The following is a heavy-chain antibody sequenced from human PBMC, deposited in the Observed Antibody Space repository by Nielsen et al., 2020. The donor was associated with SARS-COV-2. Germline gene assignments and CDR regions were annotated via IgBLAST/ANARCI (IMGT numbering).Heavy chain of an antibody. CDR1: GFTFDDYA. CDR2: ISWNSGSI. J-gene: IGHJ6*02. Sequence: SLKISCAASGFTFDDYAMHWVRQAPGKGLEWVSGISWNSGSIGYADSVKGRFTISRDNAKNSLYLQMNSLRSDDTAVYYCARALYYYGSGSYYVYYYGMDVWGQGTTVTVSS. V-gene: IGHV3-9*01. D-gene: IGHD3-10*01. CDR3: ARALYYYGSGSYYVYYYGMDV.